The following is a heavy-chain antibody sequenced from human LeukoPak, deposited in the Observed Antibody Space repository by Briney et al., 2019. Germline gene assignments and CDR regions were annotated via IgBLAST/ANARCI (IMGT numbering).Heavy chain of an antibody. CDR3: AKCSGWFVRGKDYYYYYMDV. CDR2: VSTTGGST. V-gene: IGHV3-23*01. Sequence: GGSLRLSCGASSFTFSSYVMSWVRQAPGKGLEWVSTVSTTGGSTYYADSVKGRFTIFRDNSKDTLYLQMNSLRAEDTAVYYCAKCSGWFVRGKDYYYYYMDVWGKGTTVTVSS. J-gene: IGHJ6*03. CDR1: SFTFSSYV. D-gene: IGHD6-19*01.